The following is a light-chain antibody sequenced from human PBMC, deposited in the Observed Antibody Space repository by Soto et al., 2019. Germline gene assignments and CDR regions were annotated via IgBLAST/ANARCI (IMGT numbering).Light chain of an antibody. Sequence: QSVLTQPVSVSGSPGQSITISCTGTSSDVGTYNLVSWYQQHPGKAPKLMIYEVSKRPSGVSNRFSGSKSGNTASLTISGLQAEDEADDYGCSYAFNITPLYVFGTGTKVTVL. CDR3: CSYAFNITPLYV. CDR2: EVS. J-gene: IGLJ1*01. CDR1: SSDVGTYNL. V-gene: IGLV2-23*02.